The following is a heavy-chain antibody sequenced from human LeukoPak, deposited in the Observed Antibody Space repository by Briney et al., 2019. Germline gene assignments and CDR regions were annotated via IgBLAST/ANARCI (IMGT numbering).Heavy chain of an antibody. CDR2: IRHDGSNE. CDR3: ARDGLGSYFSLDY. Sequence: GGSLRLSCVASGFNFSNYYMSWVRHAPGKGLEGVADIRHDGSNEYNVDSVKGRFTISRDNAKNSLFLQMNSLRAEDTAVYYCARDGLGSYFSLDYWGQGTLVTVSS. CDR1: GFNFSNYY. V-gene: IGHV3-7*04. J-gene: IGHJ4*02. D-gene: IGHD3-10*01.